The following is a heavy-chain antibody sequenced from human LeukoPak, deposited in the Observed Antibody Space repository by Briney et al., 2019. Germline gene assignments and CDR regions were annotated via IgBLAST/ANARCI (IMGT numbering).Heavy chain of an antibody. V-gene: IGHV3-7*01. CDR2: IKQDGSER. D-gene: IGHD2-15*01. J-gene: IGHJ4*02. Sequence: GGSLRLSCAASGFTFSDYWMSWVRQAPWKGLEWVANIKQDGSERYYVDSVKGRFTISRDNAKNSLYLQMNSLRAEDTAVYYCARDRTLRYSSSVYWGQGTLVTVSS. CDR1: GFTFSDYW. CDR3: ARDRTLRYSSSVY.